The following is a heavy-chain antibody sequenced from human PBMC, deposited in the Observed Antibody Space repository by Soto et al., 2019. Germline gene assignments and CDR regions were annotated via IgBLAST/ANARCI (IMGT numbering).Heavy chain of an antibody. CDR2: IYSGGST. Sequence: PGGSLRLSCAASWFTVSSNYMSWVRQAPGKGLEWVSVIYSGGSTYYADSVKGRFTISRDNSKNTLYLQMNSLRAEDTAVYYCAREFLEPIGYFDYWGQGTLVTVSS. V-gene: IGHV3-53*01. CDR1: WFTVSSNY. J-gene: IGHJ4*02. CDR3: AREFLEPIGYFDY.